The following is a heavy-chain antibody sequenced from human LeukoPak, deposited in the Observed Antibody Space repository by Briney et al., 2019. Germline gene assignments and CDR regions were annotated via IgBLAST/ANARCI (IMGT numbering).Heavy chain of an antibody. CDR1: GFTFSKYW. CDR3: ATKQWLAPPPDS. CDR2: INTDGTVT. Sequence: GGSLRLPCAASGFTFSKYWMLWVRQAPGRGLESVSRINTDGTVTTYADSVKGRFTVSRDNADNTMFLQMNSVRDEDTAVYYCATKQWLAPPPDSWGQGTPVTVSS. D-gene: IGHD6-19*01. J-gene: IGHJ4*02. V-gene: IGHV3-74*01.